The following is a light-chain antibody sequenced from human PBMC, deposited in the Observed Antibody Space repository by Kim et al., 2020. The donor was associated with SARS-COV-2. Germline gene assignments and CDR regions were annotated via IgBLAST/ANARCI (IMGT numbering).Light chain of an antibody. J-gene: IGLJ2*01. Sequence: GQSITISCTGTSSDVGDYNYVSWYQQHPGKAPKVMIYDVSNRPSGVSSRFSGSKSGNMASLTITGLQAEDEADYYCSAYTSISTVILGGGTQLTVL. CDR2: DVS. V-gene: IGLV2-14*03. CDR1: SSDVGDYNY. CDR3: SAYTSISTVI.